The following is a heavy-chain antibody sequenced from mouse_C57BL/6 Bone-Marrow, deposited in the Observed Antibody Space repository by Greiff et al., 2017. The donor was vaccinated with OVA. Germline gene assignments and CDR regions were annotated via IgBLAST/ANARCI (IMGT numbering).Heavy chain of an antibody. CDR1: GYSFTGYY. CDR3: AEGDD. Sequence: VQLKESGPELVKPGASVKISCKASGYSFTGYYMNWVKQSPEKSLEWIGEINPSTGGTTYNQKFKAKATLTVDKASSTAYMQLKSLTSEDSAVYYCAEGDDWGQGTTLTVSS. J-gene: IGHJ2*01. CDR2: INPSTGGT. V-gene: IGHV1-42*01.